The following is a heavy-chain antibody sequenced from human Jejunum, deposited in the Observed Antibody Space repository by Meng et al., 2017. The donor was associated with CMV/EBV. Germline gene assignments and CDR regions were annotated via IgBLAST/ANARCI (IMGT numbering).Heavy chain of an antibody. Sequence: SGFPVNSIYLSWVRQAPGKGLEWVSTIYTGGSTFYTDSVEGRFVISRDTSKNTLYLQMNSLRPEDTAIYYCAKGEGRPHYYFDYWGQGTLVTVSS. CDR1: GFPVNSIY. V-gene: IGHV3-53*01. D-gene: IGHD1-26*01. CDR3: AKGEGRPHYYFDY. J-gene: IGHJ4*02. CDR2: IYTGGST.